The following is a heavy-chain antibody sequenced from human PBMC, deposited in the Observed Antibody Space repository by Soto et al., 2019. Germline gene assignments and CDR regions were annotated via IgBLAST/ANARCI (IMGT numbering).Heavy chain of an antibody. CDR3: ARHLKWGYYYGMDV. CDR2: IYYSGST. CDR1: GGSISSYY. J-gene: IGHJ6*02. Sequence: SETLSLTCTVSGGSISSYYWSWIRQPPGKGLEWIGYIYYSGSTNYNPSLKSRVTISVDTSKNQFSLKLSSVTAADTAVYYCARHLKWGYYYGMDVWGQGTTVTVSS. D-gene: IGHD1-26*01. V-gene: IGHV4-59*08.